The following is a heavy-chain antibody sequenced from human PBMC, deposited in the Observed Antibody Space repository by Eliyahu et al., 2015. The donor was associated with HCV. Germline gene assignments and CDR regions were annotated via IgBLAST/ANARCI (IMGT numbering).Heavy chain of an antibody. V-gene: IGHV1-24*01. Sequence: LEWMGGFDPEDGETIYAQKFQGRVTMTEDTSTDTAYMELSSLRSEDTAVYYCATDPTGYSSGWYDFDYWGQGTLVTVSS. J-gene: IGHJ4*02. CDR3: ATDPTGYSSGWYDFDY. D-gene: IGHD6-19*01. CDR2: FDPEDGET.